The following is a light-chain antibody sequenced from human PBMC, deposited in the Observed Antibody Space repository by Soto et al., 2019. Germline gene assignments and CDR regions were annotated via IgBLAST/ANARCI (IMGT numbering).Light chain of an antibody. V-gene: IGKV1-39*01. CDR2: AAS. CDR3: RQYKTYSTP. Sequence: DTHMTQYRSSQSYSXGTTLTISCXASQTISSFLYWYQQKPGKAPKLLIYAASSLQSGVPSRFSGSGSGTEFTLTICSLQPEDFTTYYSRQYKTYSTPFCQGGRLEI. J-gene: IGKJ5*01. CDR1: QTISSF.